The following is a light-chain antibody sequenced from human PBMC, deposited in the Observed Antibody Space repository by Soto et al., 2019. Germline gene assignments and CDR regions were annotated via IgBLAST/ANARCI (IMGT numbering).Light chain of an antibody. CDR1: SSDVGSYNR. V-gene: IGLV2-18*01. CDR2: EVS. CDR3: SLYTSSSTYV. J-gene: IGLJ1*01. Sequence: QSALTQPPSVSGSPGQSVTISCTGTSSDVGSYNRVSWYQQPPGTGPKLMIYEVSHRPSGVPDRFSGSKSGNTASLTISGLQAEDEADYYCSLYTSSSTYVFGTGTKV.